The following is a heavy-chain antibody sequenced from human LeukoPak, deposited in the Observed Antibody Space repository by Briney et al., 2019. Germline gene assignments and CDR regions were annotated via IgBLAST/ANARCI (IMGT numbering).Heavy chain of an antibody. D-gene: IGHD3-10*01. CDR2: MNPNSGNT. V-gene: IGHV1-8*01. CDR1: GYTFTSYD. Sequence: GASVKVSCKASGYTFTSYDINWVRQATGQGLEWMGWMNPNSGNTGYAQKFQGRVTMTRNTSISTAYMELSSLRSEDTAVYYCVRAMVRGVIIGVGYWGQGTLVTVSS. CDR3: VRAMVRGVIIGVGY. J-gene: IGHJ4*02.